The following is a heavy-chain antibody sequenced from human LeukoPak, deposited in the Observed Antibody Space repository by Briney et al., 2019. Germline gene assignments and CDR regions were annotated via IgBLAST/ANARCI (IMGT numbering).Heavy chain of an antibody. V-gene: IGHV3-7*04. CDR1: GFTFRSYR. D-gene: IGHD3-22*01. Sequence: GGSLGLSCAASGFTFRSYRMNWVRQAPGQGLEWVARIKQGESERYYVDSVNGRFTISRDNAKNSLYLQMNSLRAEDTAVYYCARGDNSAFDIWGQGTMVTVSS. J-gene: IGHJ3*02. CDR3: ARGDNSAFDI. CDR2: IKQGESER.